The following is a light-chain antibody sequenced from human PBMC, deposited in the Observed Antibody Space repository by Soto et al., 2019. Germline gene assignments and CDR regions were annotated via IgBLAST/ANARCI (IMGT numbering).Light chain of an antibody. CDR3: QQYGSSPFALT. CDR2: GAS. J-gene: IGKJ4*01. Sequence: EMVLTQSPGTLSLSPGERATLSCRASQSVSSSYLAWYQQKPGQAPRLLIYGASSRATGIPDRFSGSGSGTDFTLTISRLEPEDFAVYYCQQYGSSPFALTFGGVIKVEIK. V-gene: IGKV3-20*01. CDR1: QSVSSSY.